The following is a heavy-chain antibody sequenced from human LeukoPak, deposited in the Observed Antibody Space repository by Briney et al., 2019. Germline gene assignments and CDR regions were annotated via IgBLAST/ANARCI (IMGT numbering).Heavy chain of an antibody. CDR2: VHHDGSER. D-gene: IGHD3-22*01. CDR1: GFTFSSHW. V-gene: IGHV3-33*08. J-gene: IGHJ4*02. CDR3: ATGSGYYYDH. Sequence: GGSLRLSCVASGFTFSSHWVTWVRQAPGKGLEWVAVVHHDGSERYYADSVKGRFTISRDNSKNTLYVQMDSLRVEDTAVYYCATGSGYYYDHWGQGTLVTVSS.